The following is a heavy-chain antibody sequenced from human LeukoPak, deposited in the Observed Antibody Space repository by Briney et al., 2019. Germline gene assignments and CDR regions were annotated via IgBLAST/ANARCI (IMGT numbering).Heavy chain of an antibody. V-gene: IGHV1-69*01. CDR1: GGTFNSYG. Sequence: ASVKVSCKAFGGTFNSYGISWVRQAPGQGLEWMGGIIPRYDSPNHAQKFQGRVTFSADDSTATAYMELSSLRFEDTAVYYCARAFDWLDSWGQGTQVTVSS. CDR3: ARAFDWLDS. CDR2: IIPRYDSP. J-gene: IGHJ5*01.